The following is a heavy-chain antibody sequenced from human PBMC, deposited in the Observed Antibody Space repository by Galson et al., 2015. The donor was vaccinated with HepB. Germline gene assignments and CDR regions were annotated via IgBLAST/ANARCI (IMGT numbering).Heavy chain of an antibody. CDR1: GLTFSDYG. D-gene: IGHD3-3*01. Sequence: SLRLSCAASGLTFSDYGMSWVRQAPGKGLEWVSSISGSATSTLYADSVKGRFTISRDHFKNTLYLQMNTLRAEDTAIYYCAKAAGDFWSGDYQNFDYWGQGTLVTVSS. CDR3: AKAAGDFWSGDYQNFDY. V-gene: IGHV3-23*01. J-gene: IGHJ4*02. CDR2: ISGSATST.